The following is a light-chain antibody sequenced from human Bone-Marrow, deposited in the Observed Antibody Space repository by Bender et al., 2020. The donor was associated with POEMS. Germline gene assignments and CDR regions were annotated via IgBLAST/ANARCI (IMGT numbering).Light chain of an antibody. CDR3: CSYAGSSTFV. Sequence: QSALTQPASVSGSPGQSITVSCTGTTFDVGGYTLVSWYQQHPGKAPKLMIYHVNKRPSGVSNRFSGSKSGNTASLTISGLQAEDEADYYCCSYAGSSTFVFGTGTTVTVL. J-gene: IGLJ1*01. V-gene: IGLV2-23*02. CDR2: HVN. CDR1: TFDVGGYTL.